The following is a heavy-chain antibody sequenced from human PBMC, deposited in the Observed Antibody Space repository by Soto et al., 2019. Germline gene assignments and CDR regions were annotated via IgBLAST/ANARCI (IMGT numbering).Heavy chain of an antibody. D-gene: IGHD3-22*01. CDR1: GFSFISYA. CDR2: ISGSGTKT. Sequence: PGGSVRLSCASSGFSFISYAMSWVRQAPGKGLDWVSAISGSGTKTHYADSVKGRFTISRDNSKNTLYLQMNSLRAEDTAVYYCAKDHPVIEVVKVFEYWGRGALVT. J-gene: IGHJ4*02. V-gene: IGHV3-23*01. CDR3: AKDHPVIEVVKVFEY.